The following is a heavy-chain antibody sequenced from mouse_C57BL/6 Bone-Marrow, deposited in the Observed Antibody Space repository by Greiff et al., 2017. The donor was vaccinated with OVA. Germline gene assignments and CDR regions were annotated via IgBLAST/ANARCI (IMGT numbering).Heavy chain of an antibody. CDR2: ISSGGSYT. Sequence: DVLLVESGGDLVKPGASLKLSCAASGFTFSSYGMSWVRQTPDKRLEWVATISSGGSYTYYPNSVKGRFTISRDNANNTQYLQLSRLKSEDTAMYYSAKQDYGSTTTALDYWGQGTSVTVSS. CDR3: AKQDYGSTTTALDY. J-gene: IGHJ4*01. D-gene: IGHD1-1*01. V-gene: IGHV5-6*01. CDR1: GFTFSSYG.